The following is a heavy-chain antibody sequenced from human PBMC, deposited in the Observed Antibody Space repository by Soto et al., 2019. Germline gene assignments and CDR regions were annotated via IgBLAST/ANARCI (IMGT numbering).Heavy chain of an antibody. J-gene: IGHJ5*02. CDR2: INGDGSST. V-gene: IGHV3-74*01. CDR3: TTNWFDP. Sequence: EVQLVESGGGLVQPGGSLRLSCAVSGFAFSSNWMHWVRQTPGKGLVWLSHINGDGSSTNYADSVKGRFTISRDNAKNTLYLQMNSLRAEDTAVYYCTTNWFDPWGQGTLVTVSS. D-gene: IGHD1-1*01. CDR1: GFAFSSNW.